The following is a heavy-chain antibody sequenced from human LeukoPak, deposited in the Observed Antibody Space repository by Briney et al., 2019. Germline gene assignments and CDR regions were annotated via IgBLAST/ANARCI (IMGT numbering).Heavy chain of an antibody. J-gene: IGHJ4*02. CDR2: TSGSGVNS. CDR3: AKEYSGYDFDY. V-gene: IGHV3-23*01. Sequence: GGSLRLSCAASGFTFSSYSMNWVRQAPGKGLERVAATSGSGVNSYYADSVRGRFTISRDNSQNTLYLQMDSLRAEDTALYYCAKEYSGYDFDYWGQGTLVTVSS. CDR1: GFTFSSYS. D-gene: IGHD5-12*01.